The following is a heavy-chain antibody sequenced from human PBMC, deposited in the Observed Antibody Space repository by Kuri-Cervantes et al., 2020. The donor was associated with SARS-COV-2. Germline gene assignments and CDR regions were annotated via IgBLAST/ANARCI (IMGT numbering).Heavy chain of an antibody. CDR3: AISGYDLAHYYYYMDV. D-gene: IGHD5-12*01. J-gene: IGHJ6*03. V-gene: IGHV1-2*02. Sequence: ASVKVSCKASGYTFTGYYMHWVRQAPGQGLEWMGWINPNSGGTNYAQKFQGRVTMTRDTSISTAYMELSRLRSDDTAVYYCAISGYDLAHYYYYMDVWGKGTTVTVSS. CDR2: INPNSGGT. CDR1: GYTFTGYY.